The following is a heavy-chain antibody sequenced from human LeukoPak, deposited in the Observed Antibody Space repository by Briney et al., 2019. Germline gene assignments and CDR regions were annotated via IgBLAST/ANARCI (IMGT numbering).Heavy chain of an antibody. D-gene: IGHD3-3*01. Sequence: SVKVSCKASGGSFNNYAISWVRQAPGQGLEWMGRIIPKFRTPNYAQQFQGRATITTDESTSTVYMELSSLRSEDTAVYFCAGDRFGIQVWPPYYWGQGTLVTVSS. J-gene: IGHJ4*02. CDR1: GGSFNNYA. CDR2: IIPKFRTP. V-gene: IGHV1-69*05. CDR3: AGDRFGIQVWPPYY.